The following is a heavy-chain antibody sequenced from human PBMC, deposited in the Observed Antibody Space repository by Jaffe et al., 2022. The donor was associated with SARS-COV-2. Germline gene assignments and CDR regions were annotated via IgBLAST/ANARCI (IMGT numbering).Heavy chain of an antibody. Sequence: EVQLVESGGGLVQPGGSLRLSCVASGFTFSSHVMSWVRQAPGKGLEWVSVIRDSGGSTYYADSVKGRFTISRDNSKNTLYLQMSSLRAEDTAIYYCASRNKIAAGGPRPYWGQGTLVTVSS. CDR2: IRDSGGST. J-gene: IGHJ4*02. CDR1: GFTFSSHV. CDR3: ASRNKIAAGGPRPY. D-gene: IGHD6-13*01. V-gene: IGHV3-23*04.